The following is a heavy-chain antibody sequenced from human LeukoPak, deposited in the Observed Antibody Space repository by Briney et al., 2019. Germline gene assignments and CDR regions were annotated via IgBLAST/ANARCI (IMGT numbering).Heavy chain of an antibody. CDR1: GFTFSSYG. CDR3: ARTHLIEGYCSGGSCDGGDYFDY. CDR2: IWYDGSNK. V-gene: IGHV3-33*01. Sequence: HPGGSLRLSCAASGFTFSSYGMHWVRQAPGKGLEWVAVIWYDGSNKYYADSVKGRFTISRDNSKNTLYLQMNSLRAEDTAVYYCARTHLIEGYCSGGSCDGGDYFDYWGQGTLVTVSS. D-gene: IGHD2-15*01. J-gene: IGHJ4*02.